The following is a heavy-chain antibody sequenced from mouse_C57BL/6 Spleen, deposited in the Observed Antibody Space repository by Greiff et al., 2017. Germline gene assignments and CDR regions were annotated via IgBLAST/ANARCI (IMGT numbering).Heavy chain of an antibody. D-gene: IGHD2-4*01. J-gene: IGHJ4*01. CDR1: GYTFTSYW. V-gene: IGHV1-50*01. CDR2: IDPSDSYT. Sequence: QVQLQQPGAELVKPGASVKLSCKASGYTFTSYWMQWVKQRPGQGLEWIGEIDPSDSYTNYNQKFKGKATLTVDTSSSTAYMQLSSLTSEDSSVYYCARRGLRRGAMDYWGQGTSVTVSS. CDR3: ARRGLRRGAMDY.